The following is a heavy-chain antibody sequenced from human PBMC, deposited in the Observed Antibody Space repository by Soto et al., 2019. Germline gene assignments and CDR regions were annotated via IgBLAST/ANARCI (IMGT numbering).Heavy chain of an antibody. CDR1: GASISSGKYY. Sequence: QVQLQESGPGLVKPSQTLSLTCSVSGASISSGKYYWSWIRNHPGKGLEWIGYIYYTGSTYYNPSLWSRITISDDMSKNQFSLRLSSVTAADTAVYYCARGREEAGGPFDYWGQGTLVTVSS. D-gene: IGHD3-10*01. CDR2: IYYTGST. J-gene: IGHJ4*02. CDR3: ARGREEAGGPFDY. V-gene: IGHV4-31*03.